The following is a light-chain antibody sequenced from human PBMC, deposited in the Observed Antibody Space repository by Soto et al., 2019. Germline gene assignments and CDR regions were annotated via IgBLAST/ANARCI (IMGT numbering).Light chain of an antibody. CDR2: EGS. CDR3: CSCARSSTYV. V-gene: IGLV2-23*01. CDR1: SGDVGSYNL. J-gene: IGLJ1*01. Sequence: QSALTQPASVSGSPGQSITISCTGTSGDVGSYNLVSWYQHHPGKAPKLMIYEGSKRPSGVSNRFSGSKSGSTASLTISGLQAEDEADYYCCSCARSSTYVFGTGTKLTVL.